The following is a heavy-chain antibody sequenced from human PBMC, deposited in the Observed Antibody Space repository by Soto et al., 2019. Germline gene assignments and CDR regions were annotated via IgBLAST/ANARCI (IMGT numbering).Heavy chain of an antibody. D-gene: IGHD3-3*01. CDR1: GDSVSSNSAA. V-gene: IGHV6-1*01. CDR2: TYYRSKWYN. CDR3: ARDSLSYDFWSGYTVWEYYYYGMDV. J-gene: IGHJ6*02. Sequence: SQTLSLTCAISGDSVSSNSAAWNWIRQSPSRGLEWLGRTYYRSKWYNDYAVSVKSRITINPDTSKNQFSLQLNSVTPEDTAVYYCARDSLSYDFWSGYTVWEYYYYGMDVWGQGTTVTVSS.